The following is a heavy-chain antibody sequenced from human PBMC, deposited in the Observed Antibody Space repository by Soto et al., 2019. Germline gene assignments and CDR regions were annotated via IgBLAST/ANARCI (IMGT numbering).Heavy chain of an antibody. CDR3: AKDGLRLLEWSLSHYYDMDV. Sequence: GGSLRLSCAASGFTFSSYAMSWVRQAPGKGLEWVSAISGSGGSTYYADSVKGRFTISRDNSKNSLYLQMNSLRAEDTAVYYCAKDGLRLLEWSLSHYYDMDVWGQGTTVTVSS. CDR2: ISGSGGST. J-gene: IGHJ6*02. D-gene: IGHD3-3*01. V-gene: IGHV3-23*01. CDR1: GFTFSSYA.